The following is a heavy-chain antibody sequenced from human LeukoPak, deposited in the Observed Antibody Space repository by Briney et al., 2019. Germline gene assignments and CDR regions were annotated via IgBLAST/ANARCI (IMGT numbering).Heavy chain of an antibody. J-gene: IGHJ4*02. V-gene: IGHV4-31*03. Sequence: SETLSLTCTVSGGSISSGGYYWSWIRQYPGKGLEWIGYIYYSGGAYSNPSLKSRLTISVDTSKNQFSLNLNSVTAADTAVYYCARCSDSGAYYSIDYWGQGTLVTVSS. CDR2: IYYSGGA. CDR1: GGSISSGGYY. D-gene: IGHD3-22*01. CDR3: ARCSDSGAYYSIDY.